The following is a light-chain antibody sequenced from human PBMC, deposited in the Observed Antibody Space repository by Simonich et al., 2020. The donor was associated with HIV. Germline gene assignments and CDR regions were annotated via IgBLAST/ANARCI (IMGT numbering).Light chain of an antibody. J-gene: IGLJ2*01. Sequence: QSALTQPASVSGSPGQSITISCTGTSSDVGSYNLVSWYRQHPGKAPKLMIFEGRKRPSGVSNRFSGSKSGNTASLTISGLQAEDEADYYCCSYAGSSTFVVFGGGTKLTVL. CDR2: EGR. CDR1: SSDVGSYNL. CDR3: CSYAGSSTFVV. V-gene: IGLV2-23*03.